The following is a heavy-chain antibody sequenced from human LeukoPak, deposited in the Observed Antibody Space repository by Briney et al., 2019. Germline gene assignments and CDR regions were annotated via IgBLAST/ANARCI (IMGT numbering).Heavy chain of an antibody. CDR2: INHSGST. CDR3: ARHVVQLELPWGLAKYNWFDP. J-gene: IGHJ5*02. V-gene: IGHV4-34*01. D-gene: IGHD1-1*01. Sequence: SETLSLTCAVYGGSFSGYYWSWIRQPPGKGLEWIGEINHSGSTNYNPSLKSRVTISVDTSKNQFSLKLSSVTAADTAVYYCARHVVQLELPWGLAKYNWFDPWGQGTLVTVSS. CDR1: GGSFSGYY.